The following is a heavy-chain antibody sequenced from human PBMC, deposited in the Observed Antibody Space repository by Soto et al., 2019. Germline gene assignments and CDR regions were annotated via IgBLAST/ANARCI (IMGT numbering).Heavy chain of an antibody. CDR1: GYSITSGHY. V-gene: IGHV4-38-2*01. CDR3: ARWLIDYYYYYGMDV. J-gene: IGHJ6*02. CDR2: IHHSGST. Sequence: SETLSLTCDVSGYSITSGHYWGWIRQPPGKGLEWIGIIHHSGSTYYNPSLKSRVTISIDTSRKQFSLKLTSVTAADTAVYYCARWLIDYYYYYGMDVWGQGTTVTVSS. D-gene: IGHD3-22*01.